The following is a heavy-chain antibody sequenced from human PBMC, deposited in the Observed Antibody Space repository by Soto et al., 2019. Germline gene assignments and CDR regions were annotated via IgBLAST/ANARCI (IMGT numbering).Heavy chain of an antibody. V-gene: IGHV1-8*01. CDR1: GYTFTSYD. Sequence: ASVKVSCKASGYTFTSYDINWVRQATGQGLEGMGWMNPNSGNTGYAQKFQGRVTMTRNTSISTAYMELSSLRSEDTAVYYCARVWDQLLFYWFDPWGQATLVTVSS. CDR2: MNPNSGNT. CDR3: ARVWDQLLFYWFDP. D-gene: IGHD2-2*01. J-gene: IGHJ5*02.